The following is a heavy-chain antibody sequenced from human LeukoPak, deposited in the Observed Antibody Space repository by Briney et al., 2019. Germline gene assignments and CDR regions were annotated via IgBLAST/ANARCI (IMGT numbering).Heavy chain of an antibody. CDR1: GGSFSGYY. V-gene: IGHV4-34*01. CDR3: ARDFPIVVVPAARDAFDI. D-gene: IGHD2-2*01. Sequence: SETLSLTCAVYGGSFSGYYWSWIRQPPGNGLEWIGEINHSGSTNYNPSLKGRVTISVDTSKNQFSLKLSSVTAADTAVYYCARDFPIVVVPAARDAFDIWGQGTMVTVSS. J-gene: IGHJ3*02. CDR2: INHSGST.